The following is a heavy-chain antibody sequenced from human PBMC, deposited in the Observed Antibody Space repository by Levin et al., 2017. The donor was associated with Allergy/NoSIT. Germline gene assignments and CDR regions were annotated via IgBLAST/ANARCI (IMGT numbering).Heavy chain of an antibody. J-gene: IGHJ4*02. V-gene: IGHV3-21*01. CDR3: ARGSIAVAGTAFDY. Sequence: GGSLRLSCAASGFTFSSYSMNWVRQAPGKGLEWVSSISSSSSYIYYADSVKGRFTISRDNAKNSLYLQMNSLRAEDTAVYYCARGSIAVAGTAFDYWGQGTLVTVSS. D-gene: IGHD6-19*01. CDR1: GFTFSSYS. CDR2: ISSSSSYI.